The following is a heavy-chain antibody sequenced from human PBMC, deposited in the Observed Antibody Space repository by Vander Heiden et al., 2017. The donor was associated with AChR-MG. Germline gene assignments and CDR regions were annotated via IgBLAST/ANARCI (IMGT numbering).Heavy chain of an antibody. V-gene: IGHV4-38-2*01. D-gene: IGHD4-17*01. CDR2: IYHSGST. CDR3: AREAMTTVTYNWFDP. J-gene: IGHJ5*02. Sequence: QVQLQESGPGLVKTSETLSLPCAVSGHSIRSGYYWGWIRQPPGKGLEWIGSIYHSGSTYYNPSLKCRVTISVDMSKNQFSLKLTSVTAADTAVYYCAREAMTTVTYNWFDPWGQGTLVTVSS. CDR1: GHSIRSGYY.